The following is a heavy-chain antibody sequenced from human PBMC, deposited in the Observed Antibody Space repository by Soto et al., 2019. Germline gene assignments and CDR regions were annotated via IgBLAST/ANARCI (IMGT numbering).Heavy chain of an antibody. Sequence: QVQLQESGPGLLEPLETLSLTCSVSGVSLNSGHYYWVWVRQSPGKGLVWIASVYYDASTYYNPSLKSRVTISIDKPRNQFSLTLKSVTAADTAVYYCGKVLIGATRHADVDSWGQGARVTVSS. CDR2: VYYDAST. CDR1: GVSLNSGHYY. CDR3: GKVLIGATRHADVDS. V-gene: IGHV4-39*01. D-gene: IGHD2-15*01. J-gene: IGHJ4*02.